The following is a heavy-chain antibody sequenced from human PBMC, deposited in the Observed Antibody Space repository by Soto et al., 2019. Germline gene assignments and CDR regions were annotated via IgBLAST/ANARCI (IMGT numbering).Heavy chain of an antibody. CDR1: DGSISNFY. CDR2: ISSRWNT. J-gene: IGHJ4*02. D-gene: IGHD3-22*01. V-gene: IGHV4-59*01. CDR3: ARAPMVLTRSYFDS. Sequence: PSETLSLTCTVSDGSISNFYWSWIRQPPGKGLEWIGYISSRWNTNYNPSLKSRVSISVDTPKNQFSLNLTSVTAADTGVYYCARAPMVLTRSYFDSWGQGTPVTVSS.